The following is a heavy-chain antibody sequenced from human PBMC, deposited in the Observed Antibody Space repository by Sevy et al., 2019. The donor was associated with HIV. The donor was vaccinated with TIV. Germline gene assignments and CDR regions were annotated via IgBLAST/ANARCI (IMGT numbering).Heavy chain of an antibody. D-gene: IGHD6-13*01. Sequence: GGSLRLSCAASGFTFDDYGMSWVRQAPGKGLEWVSGINWNGGSTGYADSVKGRFTISRDNAKNSLYLQMNSLRAEDTALYYCARGVGKQQLVPIIPIYYYYYYLDVWGKGTTVTVSS. CDR2: INWNGGST. J-gene: IGHJ6*03. CDR3: ARGVGKQQLVPIIPIYYYYYYLDV. CDR1: GFTFDDYG. V-gene: IGHV3-20*04.